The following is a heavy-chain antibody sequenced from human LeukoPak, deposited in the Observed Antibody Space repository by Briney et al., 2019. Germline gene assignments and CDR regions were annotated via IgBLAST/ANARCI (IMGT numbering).Heavy chain of an antibody. CDR1: GGSISSGGYY. CDR3: ARFVYPEGGPRAPYYFDY. Sequence: PSQTLSLTCTVSGGSISSGGYYWSWIRQHPGKGLEWIGYIYYSGSTYYNPSLKSRVTISVDTSKNQFSLKLSSVTAADTAVYYCARFVYPEGGPRAPYYFDYWGQGTLVTASS. CDR2: IYYSGST. D-gene: IGHD3-16*01. J-gene: IGHJ4*02. V-gene: IGHV4-31*03.